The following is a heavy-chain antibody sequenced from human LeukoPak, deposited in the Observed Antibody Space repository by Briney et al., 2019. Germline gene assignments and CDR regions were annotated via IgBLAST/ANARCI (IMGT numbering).Heavy chain of an antibody. V-gene: IGHV4-30-2*01. CDR3: ARAGTIGDYYDSSGYYFDY. CDR1: GGSISSGGYS. Sequence: SETLSLTCAASGGSISSGGYSWNWIRQPPGKGLEWIGYIYHSGSTYYNPSLNSRVTISVDRSKNQFSLKLSSVTAADTAVYYCARAGTIGDYYDSSGYYFDYWGQGTLVTVSS. J-gene: IGHJ4*02. CDR2: IYHSGST. D-gene: IGHD3-22*01.